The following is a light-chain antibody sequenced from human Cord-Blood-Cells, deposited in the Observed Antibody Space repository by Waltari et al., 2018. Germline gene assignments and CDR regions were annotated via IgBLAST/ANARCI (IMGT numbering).Light chain of an antibody. J-gene: IGLJ3*02. CDR1: SSDVGRHNL. CDR3: CSYAGPWV. V-gene: IGLV2-23*01. CDR2: EGS. Sequence: QSALTQPASVSGSPGQSITISCTGTSSDVGRHNLVSWYQQHPGKAPKLMIYEGSKRPSGVSNRFSGSKSGNTASLTISGLQAEDEADYYCCSYAGPWVFGGGTKLTVL.